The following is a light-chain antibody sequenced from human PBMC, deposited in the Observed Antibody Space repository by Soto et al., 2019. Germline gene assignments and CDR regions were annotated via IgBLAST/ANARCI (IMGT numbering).Light chain of an antibody. Sequence: EIVLTQSPGTLSLSPGERATLSCRASQSVTSKNLAWYQQKPGQAPRLLIYGASSGATGIPDRFSGSGSGTDFTLTISRLEPEDFAVYYCQQYGSSPFTFGPGIKVDIK. CDR3: QQYGSSPFT. CDR1: QSVTSKN. J-gene: IGKJ3*01. CDR2: GAS. V-gene: IGKV3-20*01.